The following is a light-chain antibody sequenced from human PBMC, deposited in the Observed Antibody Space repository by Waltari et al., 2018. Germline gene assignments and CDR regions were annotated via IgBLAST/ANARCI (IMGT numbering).Light chain of an antibody. Sequence: TQDPAVSVAMGQTVRITCQGDRLRSYYASSYQQRPGQAPKLIMYDKNDRPSGVPDRFSGSSSDNTASLTITGAQAEDEGHYYCHSRDASGVGGTFGGGTKLTVL. CDR2: DKN. CDR1: RLRSYY. J-gene: IGLJ2*01. CDR3: HSRDASGVGGT. V-gene: IGLV3-19*01.